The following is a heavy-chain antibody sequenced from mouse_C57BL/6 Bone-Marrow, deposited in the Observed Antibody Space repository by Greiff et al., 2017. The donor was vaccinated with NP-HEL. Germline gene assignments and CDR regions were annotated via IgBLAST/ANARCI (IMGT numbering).Heavy chain of an antibody. V-gene: IGHV1-55*01. CDR3: ARKGAYYSNYGYFDV. CDR1: GYTFTSYW. CDR2: IYPGSGST. Sequence: QVQLQQPGAELVKPGASVKMSCKASGYTFTSYWITWVKQRPGQGLEWIGDIYPGSGSTNYNEKFKSKATLTVDTCSSTAYMQLSSLTSEDSAVYYCARKGAYYSNYGYFDVWGTGTTVTVSS. J-gene: IGHJ1*03. D-gene: IGHD2-5*01.